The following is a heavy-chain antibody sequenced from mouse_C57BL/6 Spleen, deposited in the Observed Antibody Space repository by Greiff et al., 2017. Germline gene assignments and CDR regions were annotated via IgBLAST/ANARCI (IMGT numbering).Heavy chain of an antibody. CDR2: IHPNSGST. Sequence: QVQLQQPGAELVKPGASVKLSCKASGYTFTSYWMHWVKQRPGQGLEWIGMIHPNSGSTNYNEKFKSKATLTVDKSSSTAYMQLSSLTSADSADNYCARRDDGYSFYAMDYWGQGTSVTVSS. V-gene: IGHV1-64*01. J-gene: IGHJ4*01. CDR3: ARRDDGYSFYAMDY. CDR1: GYTFTSYW. D-gene: IGHD2-3*01.